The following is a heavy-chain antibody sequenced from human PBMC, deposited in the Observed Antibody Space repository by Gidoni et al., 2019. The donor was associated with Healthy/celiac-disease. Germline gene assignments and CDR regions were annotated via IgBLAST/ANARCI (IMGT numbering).Heavy chain of an antibody. D-gene: IGHD6-13*01. CDR3: ARDSGLAA. J-gene: IGHJ3*01. V-gene: IGHV3-30*03. CDR2: ISYDGSNK. Sequence: QVQLVESGGGVVQPGRSLRLSCAPSGFTFSSYGMHWVRQAPGKGLEWVAVISYDGSNKYYADSVKGRFTISRDNSKNTLYLQMNSLRAEDTAVYYCARDSGLAAWGQGTMVTVSS. CDR1: GFTFSSYG.